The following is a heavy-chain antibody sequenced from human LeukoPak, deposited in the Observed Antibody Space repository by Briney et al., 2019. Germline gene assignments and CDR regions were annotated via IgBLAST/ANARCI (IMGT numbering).Heavy chain of an antibody. CDR3: AKEERELLLDYFDY. V-gene: IGHV3-23*01. J-gene: IGHJ4*02. CDR1: GFTFSSYA. CDR2: ISGSGGST. D-gene: IGHD1-26*01. Sequence: PGGCLRLSCAASGFTFSSYAMIWVRQAPGKGLEWVSAISGSGGSTYYADAVKGRFTISRDNSKNTLYLEMNSLRAEDTAVYYCAKEERELLLDYFDYWGQGTLVTVSS.